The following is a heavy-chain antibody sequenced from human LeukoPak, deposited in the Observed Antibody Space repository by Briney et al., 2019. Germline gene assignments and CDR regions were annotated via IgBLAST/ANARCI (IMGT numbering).Heavy chain of an antibody. CDR2: ITSSSSTI. CDR3: ARVFYDILTGYDLGMDV. V-gene: IGHV3-48*04. CDR1: GFTFSTYT. Sequence: GGSLRLSCAASGFTFSTYTMNWVRQAPGKGLEWVSYITSSSSTIYYADSVRGRFTISRDNAKNSLYLQMNSLRAEDTAVYYCARVFYDILTGYDLGMDVWGQGTTVTVSS. J-gene: IGHJ6*02. D-gene: IGHD3-9*01.